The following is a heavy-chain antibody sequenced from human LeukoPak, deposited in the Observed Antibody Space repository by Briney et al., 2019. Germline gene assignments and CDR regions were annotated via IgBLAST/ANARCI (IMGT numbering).Heavy chain of an antibody. CDR3: ARGLAAAGTPWFDP. V-gene: IGHV4-34*01. Sequence: SETLSLTCAVYGGSFSGYYWSWIRQPPGKGLEWIGEINHSGSTNYNPSLKSRVTISVDTSKNQFSLKLSSVTAADTAVYYCARGLAAAGTPWFDPWGQGTLVTVSS. CDR1: GGSFSGYY. D-gene: IGHD6-13*01. J-gene: IGHJ5*02. CDR2: INHSGST.